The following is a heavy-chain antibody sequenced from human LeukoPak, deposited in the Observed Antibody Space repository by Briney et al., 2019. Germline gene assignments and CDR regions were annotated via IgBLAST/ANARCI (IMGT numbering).Heavy chain of an antibody. Sequence: PGGSLRLSCAASGFTFSSYRMSWVRQAPGKGLEWVANIKQDGSEKYYVDSVKGRFTISRDNAKNSLYLQMNSLRAEDTAVYYCARLVGALGYWGQGTLVTVSS. V-gene: IGHV3-7*01. J-gene: IGHJ4*02. CDR1: GFTFSSYR. CDR2: IKQDGSEK. CDR3: ARLVGALGY. D-gene: IGHD1-26*01.